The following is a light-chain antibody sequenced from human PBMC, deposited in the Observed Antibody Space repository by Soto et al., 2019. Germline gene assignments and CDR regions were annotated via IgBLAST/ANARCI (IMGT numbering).Light chain of an antibody. V-gene: IGLV2-14*01. CDR3: SSYTSDSSYV. J-gene: IGLJ1*01. CDR2: EVS. CDR1: SSDVGGSNF. Sequence: QSVLTQPASVSGSPGQSITISCTGTSSDVGGSNFVSWYQQHPGKAPKLMIYEVSNRPSGVSNRFSGSKSGNTASLIISGLQAEDEADYYCSSYTSDSSYVFGSGTKVTVL.